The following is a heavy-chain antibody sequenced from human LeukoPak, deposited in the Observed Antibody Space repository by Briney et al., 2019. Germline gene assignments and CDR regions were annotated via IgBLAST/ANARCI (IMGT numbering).Heavy chain of an antibody. D-gene: IGHD3-10*01. J-gene: IGHJ5*02. CDR3: ARASTYYYGSGWFDP. Sequence: GGSLRPSCAASGFTFSNYAMHWVRQAPGKGLEYVSAIRSNGGSTYYANSVKGRFTISRDNSKNTLYLQMGSLRAEDMAVYYCARASTYYYGSGWFDPWGQGTLVTVSS. CDR1: GFTFSNYA. V-gene: IGHV3-64*01. CDR2: IRSNGGST.